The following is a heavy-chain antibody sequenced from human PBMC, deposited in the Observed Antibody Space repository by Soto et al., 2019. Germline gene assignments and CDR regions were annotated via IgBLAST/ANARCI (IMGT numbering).Heavy chain of an antibody. CDR2: IIPISGTV. CDR3: ARVRSSSYGYRLDYFDY. J-gene: IGHJ4*02. V-gene: IGHV1-69*01. CDR1: GGSFISYA. D-gene: IGHD3-16*01. Sequence: QVQLVQSGAEVKKPWSSVRVSCKASGGSFISYAFSWVRQAPGQGLEWMGGIIPISGTVNHAEKFQDRVMMTADESTSTVYMAVSSLRPEDTAVYYCARVRSSSYGYRLDYFDYWGQGTLVSVSS.